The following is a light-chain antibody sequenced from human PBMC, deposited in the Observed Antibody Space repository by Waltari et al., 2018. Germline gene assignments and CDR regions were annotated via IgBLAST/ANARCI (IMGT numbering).Light chain of an antibody. CDR1: QSVKNNY. Sequence: EIVLTQSPGTLTLSPGERATLSCRASQSVKNNYLAWYHQKPGQAPRLLIFDASSRATGIPDRFSGSGSGTDFTLTISRLEPEDSAVYYCQQYGSSPPYTFGQGTKLEIK. CDR3: QQYGSSPPYT. CDR2: DAS. V-gene: IGKV3-20*01. J-gene: IGKJ2*01.